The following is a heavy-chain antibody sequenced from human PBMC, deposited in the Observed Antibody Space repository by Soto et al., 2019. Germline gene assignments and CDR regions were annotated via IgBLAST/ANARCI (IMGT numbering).Heavy chain of an antibody. V-gene: IGHV3-9*01. CDR1: GFTFDVYA. CDR2: ISWNSGSI. D-gene: IGHD3-10*01. J-gene: IGHJ4*02. Sequence: PGGSLRLSCAASGFTFDVYAMPWVRQAPGKGLEWVSGISWNSGSIGYADSVKGRFTISRDNAKNSLYLQMNSLRAEDTALYYCAKDRSDYYGSGSYGFDYWGQGTLVTVSS. CDR3: AKDRSDYYGSGSYGFDY.